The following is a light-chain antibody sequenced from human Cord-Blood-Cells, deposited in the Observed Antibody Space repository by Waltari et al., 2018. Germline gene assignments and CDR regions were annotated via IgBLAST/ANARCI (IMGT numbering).Light chain of an antibody. CDR2: DVS. CDR3: SSYTSSSTNYV. J-gene: IGLJ1*01. Sequence: QSALTQPASVSGSPGQSITISCTGTISHGGGYTYVSWYQQHPGKAPKLMIYDVSNRPSGVSNRFSGSKSGNTASLTISGLQAEDEADYYCSSYTSSSTNYVFGTGTKVTVL. V-gene: IGLV2-14*01. CDR1: ISHGGGYTY.